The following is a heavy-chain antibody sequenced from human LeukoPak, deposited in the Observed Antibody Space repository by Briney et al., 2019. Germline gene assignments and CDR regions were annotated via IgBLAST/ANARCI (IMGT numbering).Heavy chain of an antibody. J-gene: IGHJ5*02. Sequence: GGSLRLSCAASGFTFSSYSMNWVRQAPGKGLEWVSSISSSSSYIYYADSVKGRFTISRDNAKNSLYLQMNSLRTEDTALYYCAKGGRGGYSYGPNWFDPWGQGTLVTVSS. CDR2: ISSSSSYI. D-gene: IGHD5-18*01. V-gene: IGHV3-21*04. CDR3: AKGGRGGYSYGPNWFDP. CDR1: GFTFSSYS.